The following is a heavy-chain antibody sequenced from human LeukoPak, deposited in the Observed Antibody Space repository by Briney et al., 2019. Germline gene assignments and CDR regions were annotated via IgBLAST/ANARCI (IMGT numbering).Heavy chain of an antibody. CDR2: ISGSGGST. J-gene: IGHJ4*02. CDR1: GFTFSNAW. D-gene: IGHD5-12*01. Sequence: PGGSLRLSCATSGFTFSNAWMNWVRQAPGKGLEWVSAISGSGGSTYYADSVKGRFTISRDNSKNTLYLQMNSLRAEDTAVYYCAKDGLYSGYDSHFDYWGQGTLVTVSS. CDR3: AKDGLYSGYDSHFDY. V-gene: IGHV3-23*01.